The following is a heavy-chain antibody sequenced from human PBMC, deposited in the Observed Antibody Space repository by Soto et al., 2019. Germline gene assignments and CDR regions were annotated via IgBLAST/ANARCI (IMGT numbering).Heavy chain of an antibody. Sequence: SETLSLTCTVSGGSISSSSYYWGWIRQPPGKGLEWIGSIYYSGSTYYNPSLKSRVTISVDTSKNQFSLKLSSVTAADTAVYYCARQGRIAAAGLPFDYWGQGTLVTVSS. D-gene: IGHD6-13*01. J-gene: IGHJ4*02. CDR3: ARQGRIAAAGLPFDY. CDR1: GGSISSSSYY. V-gene: IGHV4-39*01. CDR2: IYYSGST.